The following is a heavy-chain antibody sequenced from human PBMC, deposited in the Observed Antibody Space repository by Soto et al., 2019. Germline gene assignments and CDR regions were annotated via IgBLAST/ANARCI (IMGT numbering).Heavy chain of an antibody. CDR3: LRPDSTGYYSH. J-gene: IGHJ4*02. CDR2: INPADSDT. V-gene: IGHV5-51*01. D-gene: IGHD3-22*01. Sequence: GESLKISCKGSGYSFTNYWIGWVRQMPGKGLEWMGTINPADSDTRYSPSFQGQVTVSADKSISTAYLQRGSLKASDTAIYYCLRPDSTGYYSHWGQGTPVTVSS. CDR1: GYSFTNYW.